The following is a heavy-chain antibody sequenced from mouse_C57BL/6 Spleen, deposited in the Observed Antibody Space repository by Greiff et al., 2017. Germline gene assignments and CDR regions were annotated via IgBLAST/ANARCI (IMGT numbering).Heavy chain of an antibody. J-gene: IGHJ1*03. Sequence: VQLQQSGAELMKPGASVKLSCKATGYTFTGYWIEWVKQRPGHGLEWIGEILPGSGSTNYNEKFKGKATLTEDKSTNTAYMQRSSLTTEDSAIYYYARGGETYDSSYEGYFDVWGTGTTVTVSS. CDR2: ILPGSGST. CDR3: ARGGETYDSSYEGYFDV. V-gene: IGHV1-9*01. CDR1: GYTFTGYW. D-gene: IGHD1-1*01.